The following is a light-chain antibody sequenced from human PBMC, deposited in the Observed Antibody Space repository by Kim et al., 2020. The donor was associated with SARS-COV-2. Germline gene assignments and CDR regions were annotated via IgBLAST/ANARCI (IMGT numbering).Light chain of an antibody. J-gene: IGKJ2*01. V-gene: IGKV1-39*01. CDR3: QQSYSTPRT. CDR1: QSISSY. Sequence: DIQMTQSPYSLSAFVGDRVTITCRASQSISSYLNWYQQKPGKAPKLLIYAASSLQSGVPSRFSGSGSGTDFTFTISSLQPEDFATYYCQQSYSTPRTFGQGTKLEI. CDR2: AAS.